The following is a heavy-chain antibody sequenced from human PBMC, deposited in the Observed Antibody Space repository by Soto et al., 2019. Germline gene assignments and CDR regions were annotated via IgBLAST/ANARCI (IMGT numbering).Heavy chain of an antibody. D-gene: IGHD6-19*01. J-gene: IGHJ6*02. CDR1: GFTFSSYG. Sequence: GGSLRLSCAASGFTFSSYGMHWVRQAPGKGLEWVAVISSDGSNKYYADSVKGRFTISRDNSKNTLYLQMNSLRAEDTAVYYCARNAVGATQDSYYGMDVWGQGTTVTVSS. CDR3: ARNAVGATQDSYYGMDV. CDR2: ISSDGSNK. V-gene: IGHV3-30*19.